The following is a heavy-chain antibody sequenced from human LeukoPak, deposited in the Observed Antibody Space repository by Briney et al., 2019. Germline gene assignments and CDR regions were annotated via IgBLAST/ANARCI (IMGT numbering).Heavy chain of an antibody. D-gene: IGHD5-18*01. CDR3: ARGGGGDTAMVTDY. Sequence: SETLFLTSPNTGGSVSSDYRGWIRQPPGKGLEWIGYIYYSGSTNYNPSLKSRVTISVDTSKNQFSLKLSSVTAADAAVYYCARGGGGDTAMVTDYWGQGTLVTVSS. CDR1: GGSVSSDY. CDR2: IYYSGST. V-gene: IGHV4-59*02. J-gene: IGHJ4*02.